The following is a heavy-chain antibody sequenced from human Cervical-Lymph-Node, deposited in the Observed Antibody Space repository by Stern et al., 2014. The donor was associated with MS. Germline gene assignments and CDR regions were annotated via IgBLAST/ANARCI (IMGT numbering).Heavy chain of an antibody. Sequence: QLQLQESGPGLVKSSEALSLTCTVSGDSISNRAYYWAWIRQPPGKGLEWIGNVYYSGSTYYSPSLKSRVTISVDTSKNHFSRQLTSVTAADTAVYYCARQPDFWTGYYSRADLWGQGTLVTVSS. V-gene: IGHV4-39*01. CDR1: GDSISNRAYY. D-gene: IGHD3/OR15-3a*01. CDR3: ARQPDFWTGYYSRADL. J-gene: IGHJ5*02. CDR2: VYYSGST.